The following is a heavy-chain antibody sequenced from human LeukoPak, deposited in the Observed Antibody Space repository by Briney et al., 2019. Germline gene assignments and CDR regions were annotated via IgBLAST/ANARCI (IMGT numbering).Heavy chain of an antibody. V-gene: IGHV4-31*03. CDR1: GGSISSGGYY. Sequence: SQTLSLTCTVSGGSISSGGYYWSWIRQHPGKGLEWIGYIYYSGSTYYNPSLKSRVTISVDTSKNQFSLKLSSVTAADTAVYYCARASSGSNYFDYWGQGTLVTVSS. D-gene: IGHD3-10*01. CDR3: ARASSGSNYFDY. CDR2: IYYSGST. J-gene: IGHJ4*02.